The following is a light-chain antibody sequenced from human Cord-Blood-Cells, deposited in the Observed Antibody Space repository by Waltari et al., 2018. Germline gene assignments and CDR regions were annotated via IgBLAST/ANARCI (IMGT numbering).Light chain of an antibody. V-gene: IGKV3-20*01. CDR2: GAS. CDR3: QQYGSSPQT. Sequence: EIVLTQSPGTLSLSPGERATRSCRASQSVSSSYLAWYQQKPGQAPRLLIYGASSRATGIPARFSGSGSGTDFTLTISRLEPEDFAVYYCQQYGSSPQTFGQGTKVEIK. J-gene: IGKJ1*01. CDR1: QSVSSSY.